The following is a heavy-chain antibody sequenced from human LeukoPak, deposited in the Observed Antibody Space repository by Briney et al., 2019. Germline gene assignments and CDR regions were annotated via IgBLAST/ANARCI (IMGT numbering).Heavy chain of an antibody. CDR3: ARDDKGYSGYDYAFDI. J-gene: IGHJ3*02. D-gene: IGHD5-12*01. Sequence: GSSVKVSCKASGGTFSSYAISWVRQAPGQGLEWMGGITPIFGTANYAQKLQGRVTMTTDTSTSTAYMELRSLRSDDTAVYYCARDDKGYSGYDYAFDIWGQGTMVTVSS. CDR1: GGTFSSYA. V-gene: IGHV1-69*05. CDR2: ITPIFGTA.